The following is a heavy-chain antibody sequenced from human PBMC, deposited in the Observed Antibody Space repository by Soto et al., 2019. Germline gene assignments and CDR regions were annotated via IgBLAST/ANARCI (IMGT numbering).Heavy chain of an antibody. CDR1: GFTFSGYG. CDR3: ARALGYYFDY. V-gene: IGHV3-48*02. Sequence: PGGSLRLSCAASGFTFSGYGRNWVRQAPGKGLEWVSYISSSSSTIYYADSVKGRFTISRDNAKNSLYLQMNSLRDEDTAVYYCARALGYYFDYWGQGTLVTVSS. D-gene: IGHD2-15*01. CDR2: ISSSSSTI. J-gene: IGHJ4*02.